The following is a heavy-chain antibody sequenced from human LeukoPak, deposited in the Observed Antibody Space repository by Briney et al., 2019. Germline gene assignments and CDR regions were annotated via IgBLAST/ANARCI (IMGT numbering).Heavy chain of an antibody. Sequence: GGSLRLSCAASGFTFSSYAMSWVRQAPGKGLEWVSAISGSGGSTYYADSVKGRFTISRGNSKNTLDLQMNSLRAQHTAVYYCATGYCSGGSCYRAAFDIWGHGKMVTVSS. V-gene: IGHV3-23*01. J-gene: IGHJ3*02. CDR2: ISGSGGST. CDR3: ATGYCSGGSCYRAAFDI. D-gene: IGHD2-15*01. CDR1: GFTFSSYA.